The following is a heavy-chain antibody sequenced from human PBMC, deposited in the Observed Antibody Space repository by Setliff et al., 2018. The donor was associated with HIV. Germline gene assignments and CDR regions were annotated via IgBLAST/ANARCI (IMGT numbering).Heavy chain of an antibody. CDR3: ARHITGGLAAPVWFDP. J-gene: IGHJ5*02. CDR2: IYYTGTT. Sequence: SETLSLTCTVSGGSISTYYWSWIRQPPGKGLELIGYIYYTGTTNYNPSLKSRVTISLDPSQNHFSLKLTSVTAADTAVYYCARHITGGLAAPVWFDPWGQGTLVTVSS. CDR1: GGSISTYY. D-gene: IGHD6-13*01. V-gene: IGHV4-59*08.